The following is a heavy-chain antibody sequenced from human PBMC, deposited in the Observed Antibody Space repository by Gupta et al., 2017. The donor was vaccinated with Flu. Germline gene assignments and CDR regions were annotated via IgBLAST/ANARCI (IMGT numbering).Heavy chain of an antibody. D-gene: IGHD3-22*01. J-gene: IGHJ4*02. CDR3: ARVDSTGYYEDY. CDR1: GFTFSSYT. CDR2: FSSRLNYI. V-gene: IGHV3-21*01. Sequence: EVQLVESGGGLVKPGGSLRLSCAASGFTFSSYTMHWVRQAPGKGLEWISSFSSRLNYIFYADSVKGRFTISRDNAKNSLYLQMNSLRAEDTAVYYCARVDSTGYYEDYWGQGTLVTVSS.